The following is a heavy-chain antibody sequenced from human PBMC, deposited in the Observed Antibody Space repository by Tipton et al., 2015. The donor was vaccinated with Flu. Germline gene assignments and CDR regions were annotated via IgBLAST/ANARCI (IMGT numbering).Heavy chain of an antibody. V-gene: IGHV4-34*01. D-gene: IGHD4-23*01. CDR1: GGSVSGHY. Sequence: TLSLTCAVYGGSVSGHYWSWIRQPPGKGLEWIGEINHSGRTNYNPSLKSRVTISVDTSKNQFSLKLSSVNAAGTAVYYCARHGGYYFDYWGQGTLVTVSS. J-gene: IGHJ4*02. CDR3: ARHGGYYFDY. CDR2: INHSGRT.